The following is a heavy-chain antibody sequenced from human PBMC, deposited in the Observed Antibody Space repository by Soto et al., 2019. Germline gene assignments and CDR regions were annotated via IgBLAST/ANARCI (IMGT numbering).Heavy chain of an antibody. V-gene: IGHV4-39*02. CDR2: IYYTGNT. Sequence: QPQLQESGPGLVKPSETLSLTCTVSDDSISSSSYYWGWIRQPPGKGLEWIGTIYYTGNTYYNPSLLSRFTMSVDTSNNQFSLKLSSVIAADPAVYFCAREEGHVDTAFFDPWGQGPLVTVSS. CDR3: AREEGHVDTAFFDP. J-gene: IGHJ5*02. D-gene: IGHD5-18*01. CDR1: DDSISSSSYY.